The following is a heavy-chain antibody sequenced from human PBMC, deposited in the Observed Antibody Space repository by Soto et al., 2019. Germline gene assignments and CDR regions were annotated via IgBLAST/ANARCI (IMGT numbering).Heavy chain of an antibody. D-gene: IGHD3-3*01. J-gene: IGHJ6*02. V-gene: IGHV1-69*13. Sequence: SVKVSCKASGGTFSSYAISWVRQAPGQGLEWMGGIIPIFGTANYAQKFQGRVTITADESTSTAYMELSSLRSEDTAVYYCARGWDVLRFLEWLKPPYGMDVWGQGTTVTVSS. CDR3: ARGWDVLRFLEWLKPPYGMDV. CDR2: IIPIFGTA. CDR1: GGTFSSYA.